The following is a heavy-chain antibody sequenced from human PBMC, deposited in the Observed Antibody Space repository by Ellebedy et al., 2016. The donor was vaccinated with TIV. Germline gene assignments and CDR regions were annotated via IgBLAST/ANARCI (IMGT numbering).Heavy chain of an antibody. CDR3: AANQMYYDILTGYYDIGRWFDP. D-gene: IGHD3-9*01. J-gene: IGHJ5*02. Sequence: AASVKVSCKASGFTFTSSAMQWVRQARGQRLEWIGWIVVGSGNTNYAQKFQERVTITRDMSTSTAYMELSSLRSEDTAVYYCAANQMYYDILTGYYDIGRWFDPWGQGTLVTVSS. V-gene: IGHV1-58*02. CDR2: IVVGSGNT. CDR1: GFTFTSSA.